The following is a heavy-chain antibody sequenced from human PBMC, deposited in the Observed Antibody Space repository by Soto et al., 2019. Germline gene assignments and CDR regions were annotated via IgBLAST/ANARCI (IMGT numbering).Heavy chain of an antibody. D-gene: IGHD3-3*01. J-gene: IGHJ6*02. V-gene: IGHV4-34*01. CDR3: ARDRVLWTVYSEPLYYYYYYGLDV. CDR2: INHSGST. Sequence: PSETLSLTCAVYGGSFSGYYWSWIRQPPGKGLEWIGEINHSGSTNYNPSLKSQVTISVDTSKNQFSLKLSSVTAADTAVYYCARDRVLWTVYSEPLYYYYYYGLDVWGQGDTVAVSS. CDR1: GGSFSGYY.